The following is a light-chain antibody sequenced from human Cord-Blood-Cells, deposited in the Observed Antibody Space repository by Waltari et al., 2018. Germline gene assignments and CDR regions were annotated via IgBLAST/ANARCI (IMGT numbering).Light chain of an antibody. CDR1: SLRSYY. Sequence: SSALTQDPAMSVALGQTVRITCQGDSLRSYYASWYQQKPGQAPVLVSYGKNNRPSGIPDRFSGSSSGNTASLTITGAQAEDEADYYCNSRDSSGNHWVFGGGTKLTVL. J-gene: IGLJ3*02. CDR2: GKN. V-gene: IGLV3-19*01. CDR3: NSRDSSGNHWV.